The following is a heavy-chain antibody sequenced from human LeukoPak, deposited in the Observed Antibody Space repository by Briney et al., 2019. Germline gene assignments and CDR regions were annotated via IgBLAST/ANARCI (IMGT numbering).Heavy chain of an antibody. Sequence: SETLSLTCTVSGGSISSGSYYWSWIRQPPGKGLEWIGYIYYSGSTDCNPSLKSRVTISVDTSKNQFSLQLSSVTAADTAVYYCARAYSYYYQYMDVWGKGTTVTVSS. CDR2: IYYSGST. V-gene: IGHV4-61*01. CDR3: ARAYSYYYQYMDV. D-gene: IGHD2-15*01. J-gene: IGHJ6*03. CDR1: GGSISSGSYY.